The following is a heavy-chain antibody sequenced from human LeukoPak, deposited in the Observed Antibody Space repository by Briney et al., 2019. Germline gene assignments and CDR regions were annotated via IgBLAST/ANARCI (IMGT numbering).Heavy chain of an antibody. Sequence: SETLSLTCVLYGGSSSGYYWSWIRQPPGKGLEWIGEINHSRSTNYNPSLKSRVTISVDTSKNQFSLKLSSVTAADTAVYYCARRGPPRTMLRGVKSGWFDPWGQGTLVTVSS. CDR2: INHSRST. CDR3: ARRGPPRTMLRGVKSGWFDP. J-gene: IGHJ5*02. V-gene: IGHV4-34*01. D-gene: IGHD3-10*01. CDR1: GGSSSGYY.